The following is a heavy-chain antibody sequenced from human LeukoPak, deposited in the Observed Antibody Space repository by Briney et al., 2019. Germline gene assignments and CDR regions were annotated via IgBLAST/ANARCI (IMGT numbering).Heavy chain of an antibody. CDR2: IGNTET. CDR1: GFTFDTFA. V-gene: IGHV3-23*01. J-gene: IGHJ4*02. Sequence: GGSLRLSCAASGFTFDTFAMAWVRLAPGKGLEWVSSIGNTETYYADSVKGRFTISRDNSKSTIYLHMNNLRAEDTALYYCARDGQAFNSNWDYFEYWGQGTSVTVSS. D-gene: IGHD7-27*01. CDR3: ARDGQAFNSNWDYFEY.